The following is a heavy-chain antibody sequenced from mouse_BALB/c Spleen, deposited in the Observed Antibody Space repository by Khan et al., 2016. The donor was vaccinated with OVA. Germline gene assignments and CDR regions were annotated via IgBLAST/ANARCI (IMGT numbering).Heavy chain of an antibody. CDR3: ARVYGGDFDY. CDR2: ISYSGNT. J-gene: IGHJ2*01. CDR1: GYSIPSDYA. V-gene: IGHV3-2*02. D-gene: IGHD1-1*01. Sequence: VQLQQSGPGLVKPSQSLSLTCTVTGYSIPSDYAWNWIRQFPGNKLEWMGFISYSGNTNYNPSLKSRISITRDTSKNQFFLQLNSVTTEDTATYYCARVYGGDFDYWGQGTTLTVSS.